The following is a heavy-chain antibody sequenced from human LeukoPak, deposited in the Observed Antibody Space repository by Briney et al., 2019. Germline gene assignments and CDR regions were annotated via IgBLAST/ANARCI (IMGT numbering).Heavy chain of an antibody. CDR1: EATFTSIA. CDR3: AAQPCSVGRCYLDY. CDR2: ISYHGRDT. V-gene: IGHV3-30*04. D-gene: IGHD2-15*01. J-gene: IGHJ4*02. Sequence: GRPLRPSCAASEATFTSIAMHWVRQAPGKAREGVAVISYHGRDTYYPDVVKGRVTNSRDNSTNTLYLQLNSLRAEDTAVYYCAAQPCSVGRCYLDYWGQGTLVTVSS.